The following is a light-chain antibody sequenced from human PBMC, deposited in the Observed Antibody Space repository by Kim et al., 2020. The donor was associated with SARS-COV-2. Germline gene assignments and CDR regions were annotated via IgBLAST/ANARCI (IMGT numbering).Light chain of an antibody. J-gene: IGLJ3*02. CDR1: SLRNYY. CDR3: NSRDSSGDHVV. V-gene: IGLV3-19*01. CDR2: GKY. Sequence: LGQTVRLTCQGDSLRNYYATWYQQRPGQAPVLVLYGKYNRPSGIPDRFSGSASGNTDSLTITGAQAEDEADYYCNSRDSSGDHVVFGGGTQLTVL.